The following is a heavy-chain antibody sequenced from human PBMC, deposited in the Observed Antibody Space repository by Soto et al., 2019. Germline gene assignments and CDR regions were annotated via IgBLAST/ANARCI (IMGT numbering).Heavy chain of an antibody. V-gene: IGHV1-18*01. CDR2: ISAYNGNT. D-gene: IGHD6-13*01. CDR3: AREPGGSSWYYYYYYGMDV. J-gene: IGHJ6*02. Sequence: GASVKVSCKASGYTFTSYGISWVRQAPGQGLEWMGWISAYNGNTNYAQKLQGRVTMTTDTSTSTAYMELRSLRSDDTAVYYCAREPGGSSWYYYYYYGMDVWGQGTTVTVSS. CDR1: GYTFTSYG.